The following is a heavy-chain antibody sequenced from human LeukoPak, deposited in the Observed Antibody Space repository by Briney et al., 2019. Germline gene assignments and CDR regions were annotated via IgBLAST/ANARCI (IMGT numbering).Heavy chain of an antibody. Sequence: GGSLRLSCAASGLTFGDTWMNWVRQVPGQGLEWVANIKQDGSEKFYVASVKGRFTISRDNGKSSLYLQMNSLRAEDTALYYCATSYDMGWLIGYWGQGTLVTVSS. CDR2: IKQDGSEK. D-gene: IGHD3/OR15-3a*01. CDR3: ATSYDMGWLIGY. V-gene: IGHV3-7*03. J-gene: IGHJ4*02. CDR1: GLTFGDTW.